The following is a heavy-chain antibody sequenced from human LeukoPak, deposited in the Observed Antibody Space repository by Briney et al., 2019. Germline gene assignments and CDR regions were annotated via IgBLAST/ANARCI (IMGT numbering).Heavy chain of an antibody. Sequence: AGGSLRLSCAASGFTFSNYNMNWVRQAPGKGLEWVSSIRSTGDSTFYADSVKGRFTISRDNSKNTVYLLMNSLRTEDTAVYYCGRSRRINASLYYYMDVWGKGTTVTVSS. CDR3: GRSRRINASLYYYMDV. V-gene: IGHV3-23*01. D-gene: IGHD2-15*01. CDR2: IRSTGDST. J-gene: IGHJ6*03. CDR1: GFTFSNYN.